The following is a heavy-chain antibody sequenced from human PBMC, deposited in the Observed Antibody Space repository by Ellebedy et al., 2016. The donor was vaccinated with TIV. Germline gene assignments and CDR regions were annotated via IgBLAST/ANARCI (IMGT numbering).Heavy chain of an antibody. CDR3: ARSTPLTDNWFDP. Sequence: ASVKVSCKASGYSFTSYAIIWVRQAPGQGLEWVGWIYTYNGHTNYAPRLQGRVTMTTDTSTSTVYLELRSLTSDDTAVYYCARSTPLTDNWFDPWGQGTLVTVSS. J-gene: IGHJ5*02. CDR1: GYSFTSYA. D-gene: IGHD4-23*01. CDR2: IYTYNGHT. V-gene: IGHV1-18*01.